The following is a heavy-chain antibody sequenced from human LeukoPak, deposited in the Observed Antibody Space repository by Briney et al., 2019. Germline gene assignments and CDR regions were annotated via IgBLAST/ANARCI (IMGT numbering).Heavy chain of an antibody. CDR2: IYPCDSDT. CDR1: GYSFTSYW. V-gene: IGHV5-51*01. J-gene: IGHJ4*02. D-gene: IGHD6-19*01. Sequence: GESLKISCKGSGYSFTSYWIGWVRPMPGKGLEWMGIIYPCDSDTRYSPSFQGQVTISADKSISTAYLQWSSLKASDTAMYYCARLMSAYSSGWYRPFDYWGQGTLVTVSS. CDR3: ARLMSAYSSGWYRPFDY.